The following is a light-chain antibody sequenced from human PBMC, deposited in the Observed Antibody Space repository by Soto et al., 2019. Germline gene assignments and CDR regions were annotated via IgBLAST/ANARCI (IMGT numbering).Light chain of an antibody. Sequence: EIVMTQSPATLAVSQGERAALSCRASQSVSSNFAWYQQKPGQAPRLLIYGESSRATGTPARFSGSGSGTEFTLTISSLQSEDFAVYYCQQYNNWPYTFGLGTKLEMK. CDR3: QQYNNWPYT. V-gene: IGKV3-15*01. J-gene: IGKJ2*01. CDR1: QSVSSN. CDR2: GES.